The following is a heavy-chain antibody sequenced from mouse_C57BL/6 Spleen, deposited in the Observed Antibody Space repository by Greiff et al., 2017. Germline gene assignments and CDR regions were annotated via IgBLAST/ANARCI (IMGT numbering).Heavy chain of an antibody. D-gene: IGHD2-1*01. CDR3: AREPIDYGNPYAMDY. CDR1: GYTFTSYW. Sequence: QVQLQQPGAELVKPGASVKLSCKASGYTFTSYWMHWVKQRPGQGLEWIGMIHPNSGSTNYNEKFKSKATLTVDKSSSTAYMQLSSLTSEDSAVYYCAREPIDYGNPYAMDYWGQGTSVTVSS. CDR2: IHPNSGST. J-gene: IGHJ4*01. V-gene: IGHV1-64*01.